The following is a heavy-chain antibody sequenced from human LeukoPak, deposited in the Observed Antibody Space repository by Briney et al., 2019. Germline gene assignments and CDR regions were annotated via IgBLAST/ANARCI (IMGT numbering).Heavy chain of an antibody. D-gene: IGHD4-17*01. V-gene: IGHV4-39*07. CDR1: GGSISSSSYY. CDR2: IYYSGST. J-gene: IGHJ4*02. Sequence: SETLSLTCTVSGGSISSSSYYWGWIRQPPGKGLEWIGSIYYSGSTYYNPSLKSRVTISVDTSKNQFSLNLSSVTAADTAVYYCAREGYGDSLFDYWGQGTLVTVSS. CDR3: AREGYGDSLFDY.